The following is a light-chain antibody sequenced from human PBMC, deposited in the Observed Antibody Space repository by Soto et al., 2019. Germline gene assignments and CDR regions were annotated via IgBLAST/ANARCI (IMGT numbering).Light chain of an antibody. CDR3: QQRHNWPRT. J-gene: IGKJ1*01. CDR1: KSVSNY. Sequence: EIVLTQSPDTLSLSPGETATLSCRASKSVSNYLVWYQLKPGQPPRLLIYNASNRATGIPVRFSGSGSGTDFTLTITNLAPEDFAVSYCQQRHNWPRTFGQGTRVEF. V-gene: IGKV3-11*01. CDR2: NAS.